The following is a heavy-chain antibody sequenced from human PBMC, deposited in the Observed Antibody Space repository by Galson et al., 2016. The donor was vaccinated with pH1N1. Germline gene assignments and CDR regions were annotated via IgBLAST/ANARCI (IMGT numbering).Heavy chain of an antibody. CDR3: ARSPFSYNSYMEV. CDR1: ESIFNKYA. Sequence: SVKVSCKASESIFNKYAISWVRQAPGQGLEWMGGIIAVFKTTNYAQKFQGRVTITTDESTSIVYMELRSLSSQDTSIYYCARSPFSYNSYMEVWGKGTTVTVSS. V-gene: IGHV1-69*05. J-gene: IGHJ6*03. CDR2: IIAVFKTT.